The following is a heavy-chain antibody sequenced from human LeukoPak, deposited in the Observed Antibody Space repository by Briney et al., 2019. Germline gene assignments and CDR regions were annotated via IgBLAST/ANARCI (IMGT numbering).Heavy chain of an antibody. CDR3: ATLRDGYEFDY. CDR2: IYNSGTT. Sequence: SETLSLTCTVSGGSINSDYWSWIRQPPGKGLEWIGYIYNSGTTNYNPSLKSRVTISVDTSKSQFSLKLTSVTAADTAMYYCATLRDGYEFDYWGQGTLVTVSS. J-gene: IGHJ4*02. V-gene: IGHV4-59*01. CDR1: GGSINSDY. D-gene: IGHD5-24*01.